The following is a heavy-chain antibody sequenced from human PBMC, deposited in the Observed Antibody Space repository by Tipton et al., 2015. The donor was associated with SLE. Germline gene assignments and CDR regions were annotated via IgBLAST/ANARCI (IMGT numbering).Heavy chain of an antibody. CDR3: ESGAVGATSAFDI. J-gene: IGHJ3*02. CDR2: IYYSGST. D-gene: IGHD1-26*01. Sequence: TLSLTCTVSGGSIGSSSYYWGWIRQPPGKGLEWIGSIYYSGSTYYNPSLKSRVTISVDTSKNQFSLKLSSVTAADTAVYYCESGAVGATSAFDIWGQGTMVTVSS. CDR1: GGSIGSSSYY. V-gene: IGHV4-39*07.